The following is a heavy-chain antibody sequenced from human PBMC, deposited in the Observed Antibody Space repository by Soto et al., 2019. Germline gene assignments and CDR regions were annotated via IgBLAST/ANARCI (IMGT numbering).Heavy chain of an antibody. V-gene: IGHV3-48*01. Sequence: EVQLVESGGGLVQPGGSLRLSCAASGFTSSSYSMTGFPQAPGKGLEWVSYISSSGSTIYYADSVKGRFTISRDNAQNSLFLQMISLRAEDTAVYYCARDERAYGADALDIWGQGTMVTVSS. CDR1: GFTSSSYS. J-gene: IGHJ3*02. D-gene: IGHD4-17*01. CDR2: ISSSGSTI. CDR3: ARDERAYGADALDI.